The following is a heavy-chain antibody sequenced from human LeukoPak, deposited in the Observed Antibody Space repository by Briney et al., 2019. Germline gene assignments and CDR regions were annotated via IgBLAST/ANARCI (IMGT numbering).Heavy chain of an antibody. CDR2: ISGSGGST. V-gene: IGHV3-23*01. J-gene: IGHJ4*02. D-gene: IGHD2-2*01. CDR1: GFTFSGYA. CDR3: AKSLLGSTSCYYH. Sequence: GGSLRLSCAASGFTFSGYAMSWVRQAPGKGLEWVSGISGSGGSTYYADSVKGRFTISRDNSRNTLYLQMNSLRAEDTAVYYCAKSLLGSTSCYYHWGQGTLVTVSS.